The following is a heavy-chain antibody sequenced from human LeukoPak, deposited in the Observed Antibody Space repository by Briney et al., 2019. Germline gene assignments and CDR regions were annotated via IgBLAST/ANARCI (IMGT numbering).Heavy chain of an antibody. J-gene: IGHJ4*02. CDR3: ARDSSKLHCSSSGCYQYYFDY. V-gene: IGHV3-30*04. D-gene: IGHD2-2*01. CDR2: ISFDGSNK. Sequence: GGSLRLSRAASGFTFSSYAMHWVRQAPGKGLEWVAVISFDGSNKYYADSVKGRFTISRDNSKNTLYLQMNSLRAEDTAVYYCARDSSKLHCSSSGCYQYYFDYWGQGTLVTVSS. CDR1: GFTFSSYA.